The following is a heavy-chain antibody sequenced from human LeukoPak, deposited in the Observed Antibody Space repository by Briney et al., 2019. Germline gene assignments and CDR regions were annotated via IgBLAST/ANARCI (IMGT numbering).Heavy chain of an antibody. D-gene: IGHD6-13*01. CDR1: GGSISSYY. CDR3: VRAQYSSSWDKIYYFDY. Sequence: SETLSLTCTVSGGSISSYYWSWIRQPPGKGLEWIGYIYYSGSTNYNPSLKSRVTISVDTSKNQFSLKLSSVTVADTAVYYCVRAQYSSSWDKIYYFDYWGQGTLVTVSS. V-gene: IGHV4-59*01. J-gene: IGHJ4*02. CDR2: IYYSGST.